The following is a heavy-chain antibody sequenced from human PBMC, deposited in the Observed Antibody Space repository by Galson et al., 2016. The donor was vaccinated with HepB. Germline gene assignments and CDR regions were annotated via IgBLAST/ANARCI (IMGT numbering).Heavy chain of an antibody. J-gene: IGHJ4*02. D-gene: IGHD4-17*01. CDR3: ARTFYGDSDN. CDR2: IYYSGST. Sequence: SETLSLTCTVSGGSISSSSYYWGWIRQPPGKGLEWIGTIYYSGSTYYNSINYNPSLTSRVTISVDTSKNQFSLKVDSVTAADTAVYYCARTFYGDSDNWGQGTLVTVSS. CDR1: GGSISSSSYY. V-gene: IGHV4-39*07.